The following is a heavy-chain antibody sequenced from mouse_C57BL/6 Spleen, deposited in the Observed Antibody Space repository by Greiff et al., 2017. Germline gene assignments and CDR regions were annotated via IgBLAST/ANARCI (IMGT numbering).Heavy chain of an antibody. J-gene: IGHJ3*01. Sequence: VQLQQPGAELVRPGSSVKLSCKASGYTFTSYWLHWVKQRPIQGLEWIGNIDPSDSETHYNQKFKDKATLTVDKSSSTAYMQLSSLTSEDSAVYYCARAPLTTVVAEDWCAVWGEETLVTVSA. V-gene: IGHV1-52*01. CDR1: GYTFTSYW. CDR2: IDPSDSET. CDR3: ARAPLTTVVAEDWCAV. D-gene: IGHD1-1*01.